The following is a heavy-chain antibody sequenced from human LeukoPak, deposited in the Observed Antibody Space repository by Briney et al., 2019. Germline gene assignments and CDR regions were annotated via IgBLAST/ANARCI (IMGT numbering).Heavy chain of an antibody. CDR1: GFTFSDYY. D-gene: IGHD3-10*01. CDR3: ARGLSRFDVSYYMDV. J-gene: IGHJ6*03. Sequence: PGGSLRLSCAASGFTFSDYYMSWIRQAPGKGLEWVSYISSSGSTIYYADSVKGRFTISRDNAKNSLYLQMNSLRAEDTAVYYCARGLSRFDVSYYMDVWGKGTTVTVSS. CDR2: ISSSGSTI. V-gene: IGHV3-11*04.